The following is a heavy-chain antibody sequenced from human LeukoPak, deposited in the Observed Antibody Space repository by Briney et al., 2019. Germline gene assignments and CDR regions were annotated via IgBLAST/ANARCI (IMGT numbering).Heavy chain of an antibody. Sequence: GSLRLSCAASGFTFSSYAMSWVRQAPGKGLEWVSAISGSGGSTYYADSVKGRFTISRDNSKNTLYLQMNSLRAEDTAVYYCAKAPYDFWSGYYPFDYWGQGTLVTVSS. J-gene: IGHJ4*02. D-gene: IGHD3-3*01. CDR1: GFTFSSYA. CDR3: AKAPYDFWSGYYPFDY. CDR2: ISGSGGST. V-gene: IGHV3-23*01.